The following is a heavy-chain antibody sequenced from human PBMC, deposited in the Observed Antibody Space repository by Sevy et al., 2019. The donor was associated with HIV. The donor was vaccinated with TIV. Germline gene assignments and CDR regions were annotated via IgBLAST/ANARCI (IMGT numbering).Heavy chain of an antibody. CDR3: ARGPYYRDTNTYFFMHY. D-gene: IGHD3-10*01. Sequence: GGSLRLSCAGSGFTFSNYWMHWVRQAPGKGLVWVSRINSDGSSTSYADSVTGRFTISRDNAKNTLYLQMNSLRAEDAAVYCCARGPYYRDTNTYFFMHYWGQGTLVTVSS. CDR1: GFTFSNYW. CDR2: INSDGSST. J-gene: IGHJ4*02. V-gene: IGHV3-74*01.